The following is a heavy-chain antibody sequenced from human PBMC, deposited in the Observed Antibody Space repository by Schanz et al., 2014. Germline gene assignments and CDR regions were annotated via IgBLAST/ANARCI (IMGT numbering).Heavy chain of an antibody. CDR1: GFTFNSYA. J-gene: IGHJ6*03. V-gene: IGHV3-33*08. Sequence: VQLLESGGGLVQPGGSLRLSCAASGFTFNSYAFHWVRQAPGKGLEWVALVWSDGNTKYYVDSVKGRFTISRDNSMNTLHLQMDGLRVEDTAVYYCARDAVALVPEYFMDVWGKGTPVTVSS. CDR2: VWSDGNTK. CDR3: ARDAVALVPEYFMDV. D-gene: IGHD2-15*01.